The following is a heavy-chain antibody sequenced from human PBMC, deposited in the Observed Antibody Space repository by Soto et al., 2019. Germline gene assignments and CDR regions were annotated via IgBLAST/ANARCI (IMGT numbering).Heavy chain of an antibody. V-gene: IGHV4-39*01. CDR1: GGSISSSSYY. Sequence: SETLSLTCTVSGGSISSSSYYWGWIRQPPGKGLEWIGSIYYSGSTYYNPSLKSRVTISVDTSKNQFSLKLSSVTAADTAVYYCARHGIDTFRVVVPNWFEPWGQGTLVNVSS. CDR2: IYYSGST. D-gene: IGHD3-22*01. CDR3: ARHGIDTFRVVVPNWFEP. J-gene: IGHJ5*02.